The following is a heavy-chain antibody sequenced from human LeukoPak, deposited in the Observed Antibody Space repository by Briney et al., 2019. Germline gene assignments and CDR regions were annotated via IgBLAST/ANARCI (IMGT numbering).Heavy chain of an antibody. CDR2: MNPNSGNT. CDR3: ASCDGYSESCSDAFDI. CDR1: GYTFTSYD. Sequence: GASVKVSCKASGYTFTSYDINWVRQATGQGLEWMGWMNPNSGNTGYAQKFQGRVTMTRNTSISTAYMELSSLRSEDTAVYYCASCDGYSESCSDAFDIWGQGTMVTVSS. V-gene: IGHV1-8*01. J-gene: IGHJ3*02. D-gene: IGHD5-24*01.